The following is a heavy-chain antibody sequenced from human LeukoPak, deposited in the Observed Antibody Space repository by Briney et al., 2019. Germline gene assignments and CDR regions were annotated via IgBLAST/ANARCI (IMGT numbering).Heavy chain of an antibody. CDR2: INHSGST. D-gene: IGHD3-22*01. Sequence: PSETLSLTCAVYGGSFSGYYWSWIRQPPGKGLEWIGEINHSGSTNYNPSLKSRVTISVDTSKNQFSLKLSSVTAADTAVYYCASSMIVKRHFDYWGQGTLVTVSS. J-gene: IGHJ4*02. CDR1: GGSFSGYY. V-gene: IGHV4-34*01. CDR3: ASSMIVKRHFDY.